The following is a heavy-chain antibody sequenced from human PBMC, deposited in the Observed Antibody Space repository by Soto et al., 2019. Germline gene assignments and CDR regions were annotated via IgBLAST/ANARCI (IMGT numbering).Heavy chain of an antibody. CDR3: ARGVVEWLSTYYYYGMDV. D-gene: IGHD3-3*01. Sequence: ASLKVSCKASGYTFTSYDINWVRQATGQGLEWMGWMNPNSGNTGYAQKFQGRVTMTRNTSISTAYMELSSLRSEDTAVYYCARGVVEWLSTYYYYGMDVWGQGTTVTVSS. V-gene: IGHV1-8*01. CDR1: GYTFTSYD. J-gene: IGHJ6*02. CDR2: MNPNSGNT.